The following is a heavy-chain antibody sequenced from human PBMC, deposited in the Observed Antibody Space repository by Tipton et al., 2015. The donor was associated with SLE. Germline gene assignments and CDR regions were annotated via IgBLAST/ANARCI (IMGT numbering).Heavy chain of an antibody. D-gene: IGHD4-11*01. V-gene: IGHV3-15*05. CDR3: TTDRYSLHGGLDY. Sequence: GSLRLSCAASGFALNTAWMTWVRQAPGKGLEWVGRIKSMSDGGTADFAATVKGRIIMSRNDADNTMYLDLHSLTAEDTAVYYCTTDRYSLHGGLDYWGQGTLVTVSS. J-gene: IGHJ4*02. CDR2: IKSMSDGGTA. CDR1: GFALNTAW.